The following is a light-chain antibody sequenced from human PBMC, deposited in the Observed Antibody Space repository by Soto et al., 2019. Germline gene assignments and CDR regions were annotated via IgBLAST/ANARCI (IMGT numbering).Light chain of an antibody. CDR3: QQANSFPPT. CDR1: QDISSW. Sequence: DIQMTQSPSSVSASVRDRVTITCRASQDISSWLAWYQQKPGKAPELLIYGASTLQSGVPSRFSGSGSGTDFTLTITSPQPEEFATYYCQQANSFPPTFGGGTKVDI. CDR2: GAS. V-gene: IGKV1-12*01. J-gene: IGKJ4*01.